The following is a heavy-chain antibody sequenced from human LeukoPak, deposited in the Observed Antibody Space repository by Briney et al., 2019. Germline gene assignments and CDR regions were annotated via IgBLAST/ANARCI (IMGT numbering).Heavy chain of an antibody. V-gene: IGHV1-46*01. CDR2: INPSGGST. D-gene: IGHD6-19*01. CDR3: ARSPPVIAVAGTRFARFDY. Sequence: ASVKVSCKAPGYTFTSYYMHWVRQAPGQGLEWMGIINPSGGSTSYAQKFQGRVTMTRDMSTSTVYMELSSLRSEDTAVYYCARSPPVIAVAGTRFARFDYWSQGTLVTVSS. CDR1: GYTFTSYY. J-gene: IGHJ4*02.